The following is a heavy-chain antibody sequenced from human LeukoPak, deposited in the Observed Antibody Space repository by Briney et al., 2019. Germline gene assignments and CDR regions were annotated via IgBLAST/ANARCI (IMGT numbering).Heavy chain of an antibody. CDR2: ISYDGSNK. CDR3: AKGFDYYDSSGTQPPFDY. CDR1: GFTFSSYG. J-gene: IGHJ4*02. V-gene: IGHV3-30*18. Sequence: GGSLRLSCAASGFTFSSYGMHWVRQAPGKGLESMAVISYDGSNKYYADSVKGRFTISRDKSKNTLYLQMNSLRAEDTAVYYCAKGFDYYDSSGTQPPFDYWGQGTLVTVSS. D-gene: IGHD3-22*01.